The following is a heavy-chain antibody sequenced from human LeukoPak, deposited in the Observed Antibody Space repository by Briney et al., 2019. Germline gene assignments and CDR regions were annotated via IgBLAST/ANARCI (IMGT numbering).Heavy chain of an antibody. CDR2: IYHSGST. CDR1: GCSISSGGYS. V-gene: IGHV4-30-2*01. D-gene: IGHD4-17*01. CDR3: ARARVTTSSRYFDL. Sequence: SQTLSLTCAVSGCSISSGGYSWSWIRQPPGKGLEWIVYIYHSGSTYYNPSLKSRVTISVDRSKNQFSLKLSSVTAADTAVYYCARARVTTSSRYFDLWGRGTLVTVSS. J-gene: IGHJ2*01.